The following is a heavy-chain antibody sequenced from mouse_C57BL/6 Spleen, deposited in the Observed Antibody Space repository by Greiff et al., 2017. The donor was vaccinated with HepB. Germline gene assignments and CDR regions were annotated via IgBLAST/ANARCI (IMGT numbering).Heavy chain of an antibody. D-gene: IGHD4-1*01. J-gene: IGHJ2*01. CDR1: GYAFTNYL. CDR2: INPGSGGT. Sequence: QVQLKESGAELVRPGTSVKVSCKASGYAFTNYLIEWVKQRPGQGLEWIGVINPGSGGTNYNEKFKGKATLTADKSSSTAYMQLSSLASEDSAVYFCARGDWDVGFDYWGQGTTLTVSS. V-gene: IGHV1-54*01. CDR3: ARGDWDVGFDY.